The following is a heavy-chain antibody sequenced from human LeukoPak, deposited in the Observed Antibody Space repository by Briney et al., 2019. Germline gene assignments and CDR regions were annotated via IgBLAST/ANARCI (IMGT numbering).Heavy chain of an antibody. J-gene: IGHJ5*02. CDR3: ARDGYCSGGSCYAFDP. D-gene: IGHD2-15*01. CDR1: GFTFSSYG. V-gene: IGHV3-23*01. CDR2: ISGSGGTT. Sequence: PGGSLRLSCAASGFTFSSYGMSWVRQAPGKGLEWVSSISGSGGTTYYADSVKGRFTISRDNAKNSLYLQMNSLRAEDTAVYYCARDGYCSGGSCYAFDPWGQGTLVTVSS.